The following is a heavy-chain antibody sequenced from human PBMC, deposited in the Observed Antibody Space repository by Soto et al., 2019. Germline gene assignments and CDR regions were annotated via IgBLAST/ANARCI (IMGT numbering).Heavy chain of an antibody. J-gene: IGHJ3*02. CDR3: ARDWSVDSGYDALDI. CDR2: IYYSGST. CDR1: GGSISSYY. Sequence: SETLSLTCTVSGGSISSYYWSWIRHPPGKGLEWIGYIYYSGSTNYNPSLKSRVTISVDTSKNQFSLKLSSVTAADTAVYYCARDWSVDSGYDALDIWGQGTMVTVSS. V-gene: IGHV4-59*01. D-gene: IGHD5-12*01.